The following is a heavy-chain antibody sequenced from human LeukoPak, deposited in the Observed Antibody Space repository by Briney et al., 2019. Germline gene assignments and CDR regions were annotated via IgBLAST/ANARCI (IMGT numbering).Heavy chain of an antibody. D-gene: IGHD4-11*01. CDR3: ARGPDYPRYYYYYMDV. CDR2: ITSSSSYT. V-gene: IGHV3-21*01. J-gene: IGHJ6*03. Sequence: GGSLRLSCAASGFTFNSYHMNWVRQAPGKGLEWVSSITSSSSYTYYAESVKGRFTISRDNAENSLYLQMNSLRAEDTAVYYCARGPDYPRYYYYYMDVWGKGTTVTVSS. CDR1: GFTFNSYH.